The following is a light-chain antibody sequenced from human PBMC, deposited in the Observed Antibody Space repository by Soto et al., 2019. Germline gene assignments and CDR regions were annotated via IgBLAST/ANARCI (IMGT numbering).Light chain of an antibody. V-gene: IGLV2-14*01. Sequence: QSALTQPASVSGSPGQSITISCTGTSSDVGGYKYVSWYQQHPGKAPKFMIYDVSIRPSGVSNRFSGSKSGNTASLTISGLHAEDEADYYCCSYTSSSRYVFGTGTKLTVL. J-gene: IGLJ1*01. CDR3: CSYTSSSRYV. CDR1: SSDVGGYKY. CDR2: DVS.